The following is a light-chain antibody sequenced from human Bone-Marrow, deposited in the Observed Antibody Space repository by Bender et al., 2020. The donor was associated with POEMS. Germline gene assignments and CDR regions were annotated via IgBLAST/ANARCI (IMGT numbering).Light chain of an antibody. CDR1: SSNIGAHA. Sequence: QSVLTQPPSASGTPGQRVTISCSGGSSNIGAHAVNWYQHLPGTAPKLLIYSSHRRPSEVPDRFSGSRSGTSASLAISGLQSEDEADYYCCSYATSNTGVFGGGTKLTVL. CDR2: SSH. V-gene: IGLV1-44*01. CDR3: CSYATSNTGV. J-gene: IGLJ3*02.